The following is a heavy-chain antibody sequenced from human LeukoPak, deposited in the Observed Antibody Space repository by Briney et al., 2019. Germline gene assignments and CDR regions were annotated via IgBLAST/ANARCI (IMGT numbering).Heavy chain of an antibody. CDR3: AELGITMIGGV. CDR1: GFRFSGYF. D-gene: IGHD3-10*02. CDR2: IGSTGKTI. J-gene: IGHJ6*04. Sequence: GGSLRLSCAASGFRFSGYFMSWVSQAPGKGPEWISYIGSTGKTIYYIDSVQGRFTISRDNAKNSLYLQMNSLRAEDTAVYYCAELGITMIGGVWGKGTTVTISS. V-gene: IGHV3-11*04.